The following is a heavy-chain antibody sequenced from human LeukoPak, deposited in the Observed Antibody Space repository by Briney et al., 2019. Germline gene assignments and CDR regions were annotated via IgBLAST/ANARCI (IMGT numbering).Heavy chain of an antibody. Sequence: ASVKVSCKASGYTFSSCGISWVRQAPGQGLEWMGWISGYNGNTNYAQKLQGRVTVTTDTSTSTAYMELRSLRSDDTAVYYCARDEKGSASSRCYFDLWGRGTLVTVSS. D-gene: IGHD2-2*01. J-gene: IGHJ2*01. CDR1: GYTFSSCG. CDR2: ISGYNGNT. CDR3: ARDEKGSASSRCYFDL. V-gene: IGHV1-18*01.